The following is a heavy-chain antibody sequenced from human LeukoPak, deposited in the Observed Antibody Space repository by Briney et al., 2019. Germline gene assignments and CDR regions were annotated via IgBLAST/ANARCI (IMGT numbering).Heavy chain of an antibody. D-gene: IGHD3-3*01. CDR1: GYTFTSYG. CDR3: ARATVGFWSGYFGF. J-gene: IGHJ4*02. CDR2: ISAYNGNT. V-gene: IGHV1-18*01. Sequence: ASVKVSCXASGYTFTSYGISWVRQAPGQGLEWMGWISAYNGNTNYAQKLQGRVTITTDTSTSTAYMELRSLRSDDTAVYYCARATVGFWSGYFGFWGQGTLVTVSS.